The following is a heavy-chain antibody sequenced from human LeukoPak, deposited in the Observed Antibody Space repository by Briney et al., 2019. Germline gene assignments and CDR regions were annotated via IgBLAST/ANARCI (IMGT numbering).Heavy chain of an antibody. V-gene: IGHV1-69*04. CDR3: AKGRADAMTTVTTGAFDI. CDR2: IIPILGIA. CDR1: GGTFSSYA. J-gene: IGHJ3*02. Sequence: SVKVSCKASGGTFSSYAISWVRQAPGQGLEWMGRIIPILGIAIYAQKFQGRVTITADKSTSTAYMELSSLRSEDTAVYYCAKGRADAMTTVTTGAFDIWGQGTVVTVSS. D-gene: IGHD4-17*01.